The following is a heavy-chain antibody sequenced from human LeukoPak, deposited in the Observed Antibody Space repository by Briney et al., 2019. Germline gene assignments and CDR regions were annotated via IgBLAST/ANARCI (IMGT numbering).Heavy chain of an antibody. CDR2: ISGSGGST. Sequence: GGSLRLSCAASGFTVSSNYMSWVGQAPGKGLEWVSAISGSGGSTYYADSVKGRFTISRDNSKNTLYLQMNSLRAEDTAVYYCAKVGSSTSPAYWGQGTLVTVSS. V-gene: IGHV3-23*01. CDR1: GFTVSSNY. CDR3: AKVGSSTSPAY. J-gene: IGHJ4*02. D-gene: IGHD2-2*01.